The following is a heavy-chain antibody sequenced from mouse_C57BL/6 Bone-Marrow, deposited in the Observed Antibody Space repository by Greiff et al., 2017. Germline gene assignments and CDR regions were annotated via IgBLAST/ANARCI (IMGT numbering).Heavy chain of an antibody. CDR1: GFNIKDDY. Sequence: EVMLQQSGAELVRPGASVKLSCTASGFNIKDDYMHWVKQRPEQGLEWIGWIDPENGDTDYAAKFQGQATITADTSSNTAYLQLSSLTSVDTAVYYCTTWGMTTVAYWGQGTLVTVSA. J-gene: IGHJ3*01. CDR2: IDPENGDT. CDR3: TTWGMTTVAY. D-gene: IGHD1-1*01. V-gene: IGHV14-4*01.